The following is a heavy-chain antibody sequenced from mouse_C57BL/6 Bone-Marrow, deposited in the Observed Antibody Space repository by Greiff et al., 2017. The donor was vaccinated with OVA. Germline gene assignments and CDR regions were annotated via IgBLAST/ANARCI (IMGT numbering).Heavy chain of an antibody. D-gene: IGHD4-1*01. J-gene: IGHJ2*01. Sequence: LMESGPELVKPGASVKISCKASGYTFTDYYIYWVKQRPGQGLEWIGWIYPGCGNTKYNEKFKGKATLTVDTSSSTAYMQLSSLTSEDSAVYFCARGDWDYFDYWGQGTTLTVSS. CDR2: IYPGCGNT. V-gene: IGHV1-84*01. CDR1: GYTFTDYY. CDR3: ARGDWDYFDY.